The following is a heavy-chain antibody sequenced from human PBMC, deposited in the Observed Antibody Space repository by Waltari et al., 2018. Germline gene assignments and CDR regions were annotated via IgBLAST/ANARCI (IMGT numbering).Heavy chain of an antibody. D-gene: IGHD2-2*01. CDR2: IYYSGST. V-gene: IGHV4-39*01. CDR1: GGSISSSSYY. Sequence: QLQLQESGPGLVKPSETLSLICTVSGGSISSSSYYWGWIRQPPGEGLEWIGSIYYSGSTYNNPSLKSRVTISVETSKNQFSLKLSSVTAADTAVYYCARHVSGYCSSTSCHSDYWGQGTLVTVSS. CDR3: ARHVSGYCSSTSCHSDY. J-gene: IGHJ4*02.